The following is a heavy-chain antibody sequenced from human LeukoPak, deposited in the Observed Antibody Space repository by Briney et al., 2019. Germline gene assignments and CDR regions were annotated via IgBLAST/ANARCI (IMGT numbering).Heavy chain of an antibody. Sequence: GGSLRLSCAASGFTFSSYSMNWVRQAPGKGLEWVSSISSSSSYIYYADSVKGRFTISRDNAKNSLYLQMNSLRAEDTAVYYCARDPNWNFPMDVWGKGTTVTVSS. D-gene: IGHD1-7*01. CDR2: ISSSSSYI. CDR1: GFTFSSYS. J-gene: IGHJ6*03. V-gene: IGHV3-21*01. CDR3: ARDPNWNFPMDV.